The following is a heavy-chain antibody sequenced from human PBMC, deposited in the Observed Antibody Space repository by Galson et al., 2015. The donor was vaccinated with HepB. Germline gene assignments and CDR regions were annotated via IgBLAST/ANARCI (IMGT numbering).Heavy chain of an antibody. Sequence: SLRLSCAASGFTFSSYGMHWVRQAPGKGLEWVAVISYDGSNKYYADSVKGRFTISRDNSKNTLYLQMNSLRAEDTAVYYCAKEGAYCSGGSCYFDYWGQGTLVTVSS. J-gene: IGHJ4*02. CDR2: ISYDGSNK. D-gene: IGHD2-15*01. CDR3: AKEGAYCSGGSCYFDY. V-gene: IGHV3-30*18. CDR1: GFTFSSYG.